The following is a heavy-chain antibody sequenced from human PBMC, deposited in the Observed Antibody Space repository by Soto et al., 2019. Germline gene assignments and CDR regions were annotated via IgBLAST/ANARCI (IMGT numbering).Heavy chain of an antibody. J-gene: IGHJ6*02. D-gene: IGHD6-19*01. CDR1: GFTFSSYG. Sequence: PGGSLRLSCAASGFTFSSYGMHWVRQAPGKGLEWVAVISYDGSNKYYADSVKGRFTISRDNSKNTLYLQMNSLRAEDTAVYYCASLLSGWGYGMDVWGQGTTVTVSS. V-gene: IGHV3-30*03. CDR2: ISYDGSNK. CDR3: ASLLSGWGYGMDV.